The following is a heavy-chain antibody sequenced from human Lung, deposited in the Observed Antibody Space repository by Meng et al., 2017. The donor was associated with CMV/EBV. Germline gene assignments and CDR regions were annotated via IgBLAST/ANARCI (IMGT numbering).Heavy chain of an antibody. CDR3: AGSRSGRYSPFDY. V-gene: IGHV3-21*01. J-gene: IGHJ4*02. CDR1: GFTFSSFT. CDR2: ISYTSHYI. D-gene: IGHD6-19*01. Sequence: SCAASGFTFSSFTMNWVRQAPGKGLEWVSSISYTSHYIYSADSLKGRFTISRDNARNSLYLQMNSLRAEDTAVYYRAGSRSGRYSPFDYWGQGPLVTVSS.